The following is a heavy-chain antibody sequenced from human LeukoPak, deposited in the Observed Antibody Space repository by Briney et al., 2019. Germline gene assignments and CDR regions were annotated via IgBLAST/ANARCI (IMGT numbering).Heavy chain of an antibody. CDR3: ASSLLGVSP. Sequence: GGSLRLSCAASGFTLSSYWMSWVRQAPGEALVWVSRISGDGSTTTYADTVKGRFTISRDNAKNTLYLQMNSLRADDTAVYYCASSLLGVSPWGQGTLVTVSS. J-gene: IGHJ4*02. CDR1: GFTLSSYW. V-gene: IGHV3-74*01. D-gene: IGHD3-3*01. CDR2: ISGDGSTT.